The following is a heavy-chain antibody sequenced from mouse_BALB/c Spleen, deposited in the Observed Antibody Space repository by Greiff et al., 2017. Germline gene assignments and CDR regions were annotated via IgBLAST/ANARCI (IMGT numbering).Heavy chain of an antibody. J-gene: IGHJ3*01. CDR2: INPSNGGT. CDR1: GYTFTSYY. Sequence: QVHVKQSGAELVKPGASVKLSCKASGYTFTSYYMYWVKQRPGQGLEWIGEINPSNGGTNFNEKFKSKATLTVDKSSSTAYMQLSSLTSEDSAVYYCTRGGGTWFAYWGQGTLVTVSA. CDR3: TRGGGTWFAY. V-gene: IGHV1S81*02.